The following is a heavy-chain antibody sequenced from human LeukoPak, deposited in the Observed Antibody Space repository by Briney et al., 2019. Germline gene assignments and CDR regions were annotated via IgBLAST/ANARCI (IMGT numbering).Heavy chain of an antibody. D-gene: IGHD2-15*01. CDR3: ARAGAIGSVDY. J-gene: IGHJ4*02. V-gene: IGHV3-7*01. Sequence: GGSLILSCAAPRFTFSSYWMSCVRQAPAKGLEWVSNINHYGNQKYYVDSVTGRFTISRDNAKNSLYLQMNSLRVEDTAVYYCARAGAIGSVDYWGQGTLVPVSS. CDR2: INHYGNQK. CDR1: RFTFSSYW.